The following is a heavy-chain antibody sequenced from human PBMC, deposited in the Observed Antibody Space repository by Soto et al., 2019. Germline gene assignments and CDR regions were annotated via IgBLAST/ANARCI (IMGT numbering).Heavy chain of an antibody. CDR3: ARSPWGGPYLDY. D-gene: IGHD3-3*01. CDR2: ISYDGSNK. J-gene: IGHJ4*02. V-gene: IGHV3-30-3*01. Sequence: QVQLVESGGGVVQPGRSLRLSCAASGFTFSSYAMHWVRQAPGKGLEWVAVISYDGSNKYYADSVKGRFTISRDNSKNTLYLQMNSLRAEDTAVYYCARSPWGGPYLDYWGQGTLVTVSS. CDR1: GFTFSSYA.